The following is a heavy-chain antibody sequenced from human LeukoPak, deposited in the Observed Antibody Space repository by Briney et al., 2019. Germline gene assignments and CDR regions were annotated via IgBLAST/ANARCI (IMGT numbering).Heavy chain of an antibody. D-gene: IGHD2-15*01. CDR1: GYSFTRYG. CDR3: TRGGYFSGGNRFATIDLFQP. J-gene: IGHJ5*02. Sequence: ASVKVSCKASGYSFTRYGITWVRQAPGQGREWMGWISAYNDNTNYAQKLQGRVTLTTDTSTSTAYMELRSLRSDDTAVYYCTRGGYFSGGNRFATIDLFQPWGQGTLVPVS. CDR2: ISAYNDNT. V-gene: IGHV1-18*01.